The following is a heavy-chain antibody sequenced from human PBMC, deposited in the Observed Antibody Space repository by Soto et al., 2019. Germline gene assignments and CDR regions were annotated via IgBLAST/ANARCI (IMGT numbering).Heavy chain of an antibody. CDR3: AHRALGTVSDAFDI. CDR1: GFSLSTSGVG. Sequence: SGPTLVNPTQTLTLTCTFSGFSLSTSGVGVGWIRRPPGKALEWLALIFWNDDKRYSPSLKSRLTITKDTSKNQVVLTMTNMDPVDTATYSCAHRALGTVSDAFDIWGQGTMVTVSS. V-gene: IGHV2-5*01. J-gene: IGHJ3*02. CDR2: IFWNDDK. D-gene: IGHD2-21*02.